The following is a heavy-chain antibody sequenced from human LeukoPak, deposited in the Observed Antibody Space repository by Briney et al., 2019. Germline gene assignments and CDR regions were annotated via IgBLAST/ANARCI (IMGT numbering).Heavy chain of an antibody. CDR3: ARDLLYGSGSYYIDWYYYYYMDV. J-gene: IGHJ6*03. D-gene: IGHD3-10*01. CDR2: IYYSGST. V-gene: IGHV4-39*07. CDR1: GGSINSSSYY. Sequence: PSETLSLTCTVSGGSINSSSYYWGWIRQPPGKGLEWIGSIYYSGSTYYNPSLKSRVTISVDTSKNQFSLKLSSVTAADTAVYYCARDLLYGSGSYYIDWYYYYYMDVWGKGTTVTVSS.